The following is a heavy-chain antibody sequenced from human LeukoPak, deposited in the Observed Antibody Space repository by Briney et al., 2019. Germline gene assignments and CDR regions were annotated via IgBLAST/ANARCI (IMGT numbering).Heavy chain of an antibody. CDR3: AREGEQWLVREFDY. J-gene: IGHJ4*02. V-gene: IGHV3-48*01. D-gene: IGHD6-19*01. CDR1: GFTLYRSS. Sequence: GGSLRLSCAASGFTLYRSSVHCVRQAPGKGLEWVSYISSSSSTIYYADSVKGRFTISRDNAKNSLYLQINSLRAENTALFSFAREGEQWLVREFDYWGQGTLVTVSS. CDR2: ISSSSSTI.